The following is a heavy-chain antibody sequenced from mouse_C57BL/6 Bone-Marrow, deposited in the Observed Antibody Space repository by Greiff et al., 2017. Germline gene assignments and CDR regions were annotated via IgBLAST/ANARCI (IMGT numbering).Heavy chain of an antibody. J-gene: IGHJ2*01. CDR2: IHPNSGST. CDR3: ARCSLSFVGDY. Sequence: VQLQQPGAELVKPGASVKLSCKASGYTFNSYWMHWVKQRPGKGLEWIGMIHPNSGSTKYNEKFKGKATLTVDQSSSTAYMQLSILTSEDAAVYYCARCSLSFVGDYWGQGTTLTVSS. V-gene: IGHV1-64*01. CDR1: GYTFNSYW.